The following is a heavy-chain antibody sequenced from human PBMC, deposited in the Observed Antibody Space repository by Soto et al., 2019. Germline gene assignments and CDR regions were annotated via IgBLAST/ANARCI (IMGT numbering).Heavy chain of an antibody. CDR1: GLTFSDFS. J-gene: IGHJ4*01. CDR2: ISAGGDHT. Sequence: EVQMVESGGRLVEPGGSLTISCVVSGLTFSDFSVTWARQAPGKGLEWVSSISAGGDHTYYADSLKGRFTISRDNSENLVYLQMSDRRAEDPAIYYCTPLFLGGTSLTSPRDYGGRGPLVSVSS. D-gene: IGHD6-6*01. CDR3: TPLFLGGTSLTSPRDY. V-gene: IGHV3-21*01.